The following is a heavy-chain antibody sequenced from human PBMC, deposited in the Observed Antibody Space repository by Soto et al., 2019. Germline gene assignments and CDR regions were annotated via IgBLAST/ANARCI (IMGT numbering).Heavy chain of an antibody. J-gene: IGHJ3*02. CDR2: IYYSGNA. Sequence: TLSLTCSVSGDSISYGAYYWTWIRQRPGEGLEWIGYIYYSGNAFYSPSLKSRFTISVATSKNQFSLRLTAVTAADTAVYYCARGPSFFHGEDVFDIWGRGTMVTVSS. V-gene: IGHV4-31*03. CDR3: ARGPSFFHGEDVFDI. D-gene: IGHD2-21*01. CDR1: GDSISYGAYY.